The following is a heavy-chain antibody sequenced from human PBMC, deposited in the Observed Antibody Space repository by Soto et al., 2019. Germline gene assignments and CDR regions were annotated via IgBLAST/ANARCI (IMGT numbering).Heavy chain of an antibody. CDR1: GGSFSGYY. J-gene: IGHJ6*03. Sequence: PSETLSLTCAVYGGSFSGYYWSWIRQPPGKGLEWIGEINHSGSTNYNPSLKSRVTISVDTSKNQFSLKLSSVTAADTAVYYCARTPFLEWLLYNYYYMDVWGKGTTVTVSS. D-gene: IGHD3-3*02. CDR2: INHSGST. V-gene: IGHV4-34*01. CDR3: ARTPFLEWLLYNYYYMDV.